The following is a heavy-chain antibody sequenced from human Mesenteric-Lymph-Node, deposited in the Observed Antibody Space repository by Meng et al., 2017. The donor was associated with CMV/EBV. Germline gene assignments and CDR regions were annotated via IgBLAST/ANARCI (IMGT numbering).Heavy chain of an antibody. Sequence: GSLRLSCTVSGYSISSGYYWGWIRQPPGKGLEWIGSIYHSGSTYYNPSLKSRVTISVDTSKNQFSLKLSSVTAADTAVYYCARGPGYYDSSGYFVGVVGDYWGQGTLVTVSS. CDR2: IYHSGST. CDR3: ARGPGYYDSSGYFVGVVGDY. CDR1: GYSISSGYY. D-gene: IGHD3-22*01. V-gene: IGHV4-38-2*02. J-gene: IGHJ4*02.